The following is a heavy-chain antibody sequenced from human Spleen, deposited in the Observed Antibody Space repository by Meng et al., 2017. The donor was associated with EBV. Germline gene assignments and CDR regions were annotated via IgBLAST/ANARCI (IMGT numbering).Heavy chain of an antibody. Sequence: QVQLVEFGGGVVKLGRSLSLSCPASGFTFSTYGMHWVRQAQAKGLEWVAVISYDGINKYYADSVKGRFTISRDNSKDTLYLQMNSLRPEDTAVYFCAKRSPLTTLEYLGQGTLVTVSS. CDR2: ISYDGINK. CDR1: GFTFSTYG. D-gene: IGHD4-11*01. J-gene: IGHJ4*02. CDR3: AKRSPLTTLEY. V-gene: IGHV3-30*18.